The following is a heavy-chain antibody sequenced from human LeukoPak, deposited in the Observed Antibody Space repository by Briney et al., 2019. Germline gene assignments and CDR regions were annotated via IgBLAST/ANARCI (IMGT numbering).Heavy chain of an antibody. CDR3: ARVKTARTNWFDP. CDR1: GFTVSSDY. V-gene: IGHV3-66*01. Sequence: GWSLRPSCAASGFTVSSDYMSWVRQAPGKGLEWVSVIYSGGSIYYADSVKGRFTISRDNSKNTVYLQMNSLRAEDTAVYYCARVKTARTNWFDPWGQGTLVTVSS. J-gene: IGHJ5*02. CDR2: IYSGGSI. D-gene: IGHD1/OR15-1a*01.